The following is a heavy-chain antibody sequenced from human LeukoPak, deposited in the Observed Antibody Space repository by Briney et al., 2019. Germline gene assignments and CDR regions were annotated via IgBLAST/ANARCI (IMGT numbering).Heavy chain of an antibody. D-gene: IGHD4-17*01. V-gene: IGHV3-11*04. CDR2: ISGSGHDI. CDR1: GFTFSDSY. J-gene: IGHJ6*03. CDR3: ARDSPTVTTGPYYYYYYMDV. Sequence: GGSLRLSCAASGFTFSDSYMTWVRQAPGKGVEWVAYISGSGHDINYSESAKGRFTISRDNAKNSLYLQMSSLRAEDTAVYYCARDSPTVTTGPYYYYYYMDVWGKGTTVTVSS.